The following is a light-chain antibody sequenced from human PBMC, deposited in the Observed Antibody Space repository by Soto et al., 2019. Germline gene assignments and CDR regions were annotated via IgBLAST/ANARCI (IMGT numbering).Light chain of an antibody. J-gene: IGLJ1*01. V-gene: IGLV2-14*01. CDR2: EVS. CDR1: SSDVGVYNY. CDR3: GSYTSSSNYV. Sequence: QSALTQPASVSGSPGQSITISCIGTSSDVGVYNYVSWYQQHPDKAPKLMIYEVSNRPSGTSDRFSGSKSGHTASLTISGLQTEDEAVYYCGSYTSSSNYVFGTGTKVTVL.